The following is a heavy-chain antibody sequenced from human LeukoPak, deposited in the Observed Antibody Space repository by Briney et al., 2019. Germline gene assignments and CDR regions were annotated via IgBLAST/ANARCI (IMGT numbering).Heavy chain of an antibody. CDR3: ARDLIQGSGTYFNPLGY. J-gene: IGHJ4*02. V-gene: IGHV4-4*07. CDR2: IYSSGST. CDR1: GGSINTQY. Sequence: SETLSLTCTVSGGSINTQYWSWIRQPAGKGLEWIGRIYSSGSTNHNTSLMTRLTMSVDTSKNQISLNLHSVTAADTALYYCARDLIQGSGTYFNPLGYWGLGILVTVSS. D-gene: IGHD3-10*01.